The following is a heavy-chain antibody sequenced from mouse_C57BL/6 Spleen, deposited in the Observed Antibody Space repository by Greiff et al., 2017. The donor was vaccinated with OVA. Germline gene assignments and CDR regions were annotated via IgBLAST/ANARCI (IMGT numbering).Heavy chain of an antibody. J-gene: IGHJ4*01. D-gene: IGHD6-2*01. Sequence: EVHLVESGGGLVQPGGSLKLSCAASGFTFSDYYMYWVRQTPEKRLEWVAYISNGGGSTYYPDTVKGRFTISRDNAKNTLYLQMSRLKSEDTAMYYCATSPDPGYYAMDYWGQGTSVTVSS. CDR3: ATSPDPGYYAMDY. CDR2: ISNGGGST. CDR1: GFTFSDYY. V-gene: IGHV5-12*01.